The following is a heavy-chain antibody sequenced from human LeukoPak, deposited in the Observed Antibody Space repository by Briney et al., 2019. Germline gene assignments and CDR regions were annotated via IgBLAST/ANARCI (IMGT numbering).Heavy chain of an antibody. CDR1: GFTFSNAW. J-gene: IGHJ6*04. CDR2: IKTKTDGGTT. Sequence: GGSLRLSCVASGFTFSNAWMSWVRQAPGKGLEWVGRIKTKTDGGTTDCAAPVKGRFTISRDDSKNTLYLQMNSLKTEDTAVYYCTTDRGYCSGGACPYDYYGMDVWGKGTTVTVSS. D-gene: IGHD2-15*01. V-gene: IGHV3-15*01. CDR3: TTDRGYCSGGACPYDYYGMDV.